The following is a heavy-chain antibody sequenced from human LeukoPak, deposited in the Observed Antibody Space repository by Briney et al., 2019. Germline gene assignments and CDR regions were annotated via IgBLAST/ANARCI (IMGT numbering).Heavy chain of an antibody. D-gene: IGHD2-2*01. CDR1: GFTFSNAW. CDR2: IKSKTDGGTT. J-gene: IGHJ4*02. CDR3: TTEIVPAAIFPGGSFDY. Sequence: GGSLRLSCAASGFTFSNAWMSWVRQAPGKGLEWVGRIKSKTDGGTTDYAAPVKGRFTISRDDSKNTLYLQMNSLKTEDTAVYYCTTEIVPAAIFPGGSFDYWGQGTLVTVSS. V-gene: IGHV3-15*01.